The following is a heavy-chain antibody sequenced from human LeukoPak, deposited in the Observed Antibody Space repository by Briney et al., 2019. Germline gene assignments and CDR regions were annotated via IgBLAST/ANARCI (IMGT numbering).Heavy chain of an antibody. CDR2: ISAYNGNT. CDR3: ARDHQLRQLWSYYYYYYGMDV. V-gene: IGHV1-18*01. Sequence: ASVKVSCKASGYTFTSYGISWVRQAPGQGLEWMGWISAYNGNTNYAQKLQGRVTMTTDTSTSTAYMELRSLRSDDTAVYYCARDHQLRQLWSYYYYYYGMDVWGQGTTVTGSS. J-gene: IGHJ6*02. CDR1: GYTFTSYG. D-gene: IGHD5-18*01.